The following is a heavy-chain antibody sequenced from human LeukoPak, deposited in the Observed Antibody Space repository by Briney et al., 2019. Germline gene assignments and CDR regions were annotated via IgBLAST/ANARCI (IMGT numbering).Heavy chain of an antibody. D-gene: IGHD4-17*01. Sequence: PGRSLRLSCTASGFTFNSFGMHWVRQAPGKGLEWVAVISYDGSNKYSADSANGRFTISRDNSKNTLYLQMNSLRPEDTAVYYCATDHGFHYGAYFDYWGQGTLVTVSS. CDR3: ATDHGFHYGAYFDY. CDR2: ISYDGSNK. J-gene: IGHJ4*02. CDR1: GFTFNSFG. V-gene: IGHV3-30*03.